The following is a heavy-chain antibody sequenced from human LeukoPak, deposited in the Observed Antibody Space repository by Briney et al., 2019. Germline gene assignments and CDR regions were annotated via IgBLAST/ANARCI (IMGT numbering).Heavy chain of an antibody. D-gene: IGHD3-16*01. J-gene: IGHJ6*02. V-gene: IGHV3-9*01. CDR1: GFTFDDYA. CDR3: AKDRGGGYYGMDV. Sequence: GGPLGLSCAASGFTFDDYAMHWVRQAPGKGLEWVSGISWNSGSIGYADSVKGRFTISRDNAKNSLYLQMNSLRAEDTALYYCAKDRGGGYYGMDVWGQGTTVTVSS. CDR2: ISWNSGSI.